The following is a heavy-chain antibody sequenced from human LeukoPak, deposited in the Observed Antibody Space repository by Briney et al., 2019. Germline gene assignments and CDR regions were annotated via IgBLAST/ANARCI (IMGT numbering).Heavy chain of an antibody. D-gene: IGHD6-13*01. CDR2: VSSSGSTI. V-gene: IGHV3-11*01. Sequence: GGSLRLSCAASGFTFSDYYMSWIRQAPGKGLEWVSYVSSSGSTIYYADSVKGRFTISRDNAKNSLYLQMNSLGAEDTAVYYCASTSGPAAAGIAGGDFDYWGQGTLVAVSS. CDR3: ASTSGPAAAGIAGGDFDY. J-gene: IGHJ4*02. CDR1: GFTFSDYY.